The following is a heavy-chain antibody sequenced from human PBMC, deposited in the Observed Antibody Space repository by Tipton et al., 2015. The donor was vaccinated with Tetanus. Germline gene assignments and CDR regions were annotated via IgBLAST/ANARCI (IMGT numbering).Heavy chain of an antibody. CDR1: GGSISSYY. J-gene: IGHJ1*01. D-gene: IGHD2-2*01. CDR2: ISHRGST. CDR3: ARGSSVWSWYMQH. V-gene: IGHV4-59*01. Sequence: TLSLTCTVSGGSISSYYWSWIRQPPGEGLGWIGYISHRGSTNYNPSLKSRVTMSVDTSKNQFSLRLSSVTAADTAVYYCARGSSVWSWYMQHWGQGTLVTVSS.